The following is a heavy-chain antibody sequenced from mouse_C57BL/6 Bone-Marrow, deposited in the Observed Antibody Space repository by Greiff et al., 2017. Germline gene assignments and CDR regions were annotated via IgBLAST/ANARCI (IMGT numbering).Heavy chain of an antibody. V-gene: IGHV1-20*01. CDR3: ARWYGSSRWYFDV. CDR2: INPYNGDT. D-gene: IGHD1-1*01. Sequence: EVKVVESGPELVKPGDSVKISCKASGYSFTGYFMNWVMQSHGKSLEWIGRINPYNGDTFYNQKFKGKATLTVDKSSSTAHMELRSLTSEDSAVYYCARWYGSSRWYFDVWGTGTTVTVSS. J-gene: IGHJ1*03. CDR1: GYSFTGYF.